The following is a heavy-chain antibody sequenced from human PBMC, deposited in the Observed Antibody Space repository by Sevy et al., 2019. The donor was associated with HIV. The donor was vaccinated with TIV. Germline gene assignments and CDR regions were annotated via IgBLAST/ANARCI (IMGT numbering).Heavy chain of an antibody. J-gene: IGHJ3*02. CDR1: GGSISSYY. D-gene: IGHD3-10*01. Sequence: SETLSLTCTVSGGSISSYYWSWIRQPPGKGLEWIGYIYYSGSTNYNPSLKSRVTISVDTSKNQFSLKLSSVTAADTAVYYCARGVDVSGPGPIWGQGTMVTVSS. CDR3: ARGVDVSGPGPI. CDR2: IYYSGST. V-gene: IGHV4-59*01.